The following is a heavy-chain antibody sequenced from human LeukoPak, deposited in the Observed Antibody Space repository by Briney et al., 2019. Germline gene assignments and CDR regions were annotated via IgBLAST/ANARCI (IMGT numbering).Heavy chain of an antibody. CDR3: ARRAGDYSHPYDY. D-gene: IGHD3-22*01. J-gene: IGHJ4*02. CDR2: INGSGGRT. CDR1: GFTFNNYA. V-gene: IGHV3-23*01. Sequence: GGSLRLSCAASGFTFNNYAMNWVRQAPGKGLEWVSSINGSGGRTYYADSVKGRFTISRDNSKNTLYLQMNSLRAEDTAVYYCARRAGDYSHPYDYWGQGTLVTVSS.